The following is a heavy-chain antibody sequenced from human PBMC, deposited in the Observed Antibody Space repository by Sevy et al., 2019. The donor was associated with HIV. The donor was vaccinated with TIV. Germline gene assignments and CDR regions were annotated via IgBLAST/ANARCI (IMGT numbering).Heavy chain of an antibody. D-gene: IGHD2-21*01. CDR3: ARHPANSNEFEY. V-gene: IGHV4-39*01. CDR2: IHHTGKT. J-gene: IGHJ4*02. Sequence: SETLSLTCTVSGCSIISSTYYWDWIRQPPGKGLEWIGNIHHTGKTYYIPSLRSRLTMSVDTYKNQFSLNLNSVTAAETAVYYCARHPANSNEFEYWGRGTLVTVSS. CDR1: GCSIISSTYY.